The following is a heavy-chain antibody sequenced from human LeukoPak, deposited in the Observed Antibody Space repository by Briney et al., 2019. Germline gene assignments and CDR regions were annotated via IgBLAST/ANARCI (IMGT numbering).Heavy chain of an antibody. CDR2: FYTGGST. J-gene: IGHJ4*01. CDR1: GGSIGSGTYY. CDR3: ARVLSGSNFDS. V-gene: IGHV4-61*02. Sequence: SETLSLTCTVSGGSIGSGTYYWTWLRQPAGKGLEWIGRFYTGGSTNYNPSLRSRVSISLDMSKNQFSLRLSSVTAADTAVYYCARVLSGSNFDSWGHGTLVTVSS. D-gene: IGHD3-22*01.